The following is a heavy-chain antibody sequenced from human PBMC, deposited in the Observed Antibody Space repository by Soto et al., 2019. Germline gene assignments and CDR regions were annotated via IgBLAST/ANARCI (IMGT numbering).Heavy chain of an antibody. CDR1: GGSFSCYY. CDR3: ARDVGXWSARGGSGSYPYYFDY. Sequence: SETLSLTCAVYGGSFSCYYWSWIRQPPGKGLEWIGEINHSGSTNYNPSLKSRVTISVDTSKNQFSLKLSSVTAADTAVYYCARDVGXWSARGGSGSYPYYFDYWGQGTLVTVSS. J-gene: IGHJ4*02. CDR2: INHSGST. D-gene: IGHD3-10*01. V-gene: IGHV4-34*01.